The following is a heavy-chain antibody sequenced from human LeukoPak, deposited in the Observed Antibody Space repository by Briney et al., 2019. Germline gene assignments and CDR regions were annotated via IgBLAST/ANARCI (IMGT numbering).Heavy chain of an antibody. J-gene: IGHJ4*02. V-gene: IGHV4-31*03. D-gene: IGHD6-6*01. Sequence: PSQTLSLTCTVSGGSISSGGYYWSWIRQHPGKGLEWIGYIYYSGSTYYNPSLKSRVTISVDTSKNQFSLKLSSVTAADTAVYYCAIEYSSSSSFDYWGQGTLVTVSS. CDR2: IYYSGST. CDR1: GGSISSGGYY. CDR3: AIEYSSSSSFDY.